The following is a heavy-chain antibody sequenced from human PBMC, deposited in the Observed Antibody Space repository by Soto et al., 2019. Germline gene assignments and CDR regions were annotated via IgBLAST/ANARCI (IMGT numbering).Heavy chain of an antibody. D-gene: IGHD1-26*01. CDR2: INPNSGGT. CDR3: ARDRGSTGWFDP. J-gene: IGHJ5*02. V-gene: IGHV1-2*02. CDR1: EYTFTGYY. Sequence: ASVKVSCKASEYTFTGYYMHWVLQAPGQGLEWMGWINPNSGGTNYAQKFQGRVTMIRDTSISTAYMELSRLRSDDTAVYYCARDRGSTGWFDPWGQGTLVTVSS.